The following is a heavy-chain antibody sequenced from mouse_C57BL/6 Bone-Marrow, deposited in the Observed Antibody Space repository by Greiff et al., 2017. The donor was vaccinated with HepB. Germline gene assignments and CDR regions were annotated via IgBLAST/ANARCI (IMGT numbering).Heavy chain of an antibody. V-gene: IGHV1-5*01. CDR2: IYPGNSDT. CDR3: TTITTVAHWYFDV. CDR1: GYTFTSYW. J-gene: IGHJ1*03. D-gene: IGHD1-1*01. Sequence: DVKLQESGTVLARPGASVKMSCKTSGYTFTSYWMHWVKQRPGQGLEWIGAIYPGNSDTSYNQKFKGKAKLTAVTSASTAYMELSSLTNEDSAVYYCTTITTVAHWYFDVWGTGTTVTVSS.